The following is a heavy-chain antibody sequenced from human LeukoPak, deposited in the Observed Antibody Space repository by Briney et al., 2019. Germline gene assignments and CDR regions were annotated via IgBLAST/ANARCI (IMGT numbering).Heavy chain of an antibody. CDR2: INPRGGST. D-gene: IGHD6-13*01. V-gene: IGHV1-46*01. Sequence: ASVKVSCKASGYTFTSHFMHWVRQAPGQGLEWMGIINPRGGSTSYTQKFQGRVTMTTDTSTSTAYMELRSLRSDDTAVYYCAILQPLYSSSWYRLTDAFDIWGQGTMVTVSS. CDR3: AILQPLYSSSWYRLTDAFDI. CDR1: GYTFTSHF. J-gene: IGHJ3*02.